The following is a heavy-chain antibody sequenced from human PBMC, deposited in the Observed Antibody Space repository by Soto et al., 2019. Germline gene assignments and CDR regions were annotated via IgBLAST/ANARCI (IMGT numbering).Heavy chain of an antibody. D-gene: IGHD2-15*01. CDR3: ARSQGGSSSLDIYYYYYYGMDV. CDR1: GGTFSSYA. J-gene: IGHJ6*02. CDR2: IIPIFGTA. Sequence: QVQLVQSGAEVKKPGSSVKVSCKAPGGTFSSYAISWVRQAPGQGLEWMGGIIPIFGTANYAQKFQGRVTITADESTSPGYMELSSLRSEDTAVYYCARSQGGSSSLDIYYYYYYGMDVWGQGTTVTVSS. V-gene: IGHV1-69*01.